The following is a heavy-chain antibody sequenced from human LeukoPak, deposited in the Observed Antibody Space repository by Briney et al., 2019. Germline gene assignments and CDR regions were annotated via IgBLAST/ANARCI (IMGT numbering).Heavy chain of an antibody. V-gene: IGHV3-66*01. CDR2: IYSGGST. CDR3: ARNYYGSGSPYFDY. Sequence: PGGSLRLSRAASGFTVSSNYMSWVRQAPGKGLEWVSVIYSGGSTYYADSVKGRFTISRDNSKNTLYLQMNSLRVEDTAVYYCARNYYGSGSPYFDYWGQGTLVTVSS. D-gene: IGHD3-10*01. J-gene: IGHJ4*02. CDR1: GFTVSSNY.